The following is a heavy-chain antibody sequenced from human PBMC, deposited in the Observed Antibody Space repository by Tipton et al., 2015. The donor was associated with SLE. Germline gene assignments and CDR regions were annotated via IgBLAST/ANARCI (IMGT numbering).Heavy chain of an antibody. CDR1: GFPFSSYA. CDR3: ASRNYYDSSGYRYNWFDP. J-gene: IGHJ5*02. CDR2: ISGSGGHT. V-gene: IGHV3-23*01. Sequence: SLRLSCAASGFPFSSYAMSWVRQAPGKGLEWVSDISGSGGHTYYADSVKGRFTISRDNSKNTLYLEMNSLRAEDTAVYYCASRNYYDSSGYRYNWFDPWGQGTLVTVSS. D-gene: IGHD3-22*01.